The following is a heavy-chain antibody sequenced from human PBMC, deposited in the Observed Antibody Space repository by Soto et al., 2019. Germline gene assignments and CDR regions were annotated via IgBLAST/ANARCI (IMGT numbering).Heavy chain of an antibody. CDR1: GFTFSSRW. Sequence: EVQLVESGGGLVQPGGSLRLSCEASGFTFSSRWMTWVRQGPGKGLEWVANIKQDENGKDYVDSVKGRFTISRDNAKNSRYLQMNSLGAEAPAVYYCATHDGPAAAGLVLDFWGQGTLVTVSS. CDR2: IKQDENGK. CDR3: ATHDGPAAAGLVLDF. D-gene: IGHD6-13*01. V-gene: IGHV3-7*02. J-gene: IGHJ4*02.